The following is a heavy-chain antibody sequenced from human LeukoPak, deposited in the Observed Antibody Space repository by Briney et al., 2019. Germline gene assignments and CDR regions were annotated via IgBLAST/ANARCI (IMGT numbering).Heavy chain of an antibody. V-gene: IGHV4-39*07. CDR1: GGSISSSSYY. J-gene: IGHJ5*02. Sequence: PSETLSLTCTVSGGSISSSSYYWGWIRQPPGKGLEWIGEINHSGSTNYNPSLKSRVTISVDTSKNQFFLKLNSVTAADTAVYYCARANSSSGYNWFDPWGQGTLVTVSS. D-gene: IGHD6-6*01. CDR3: ARANSSSGYNWFDP. CDR2: INHSGST.